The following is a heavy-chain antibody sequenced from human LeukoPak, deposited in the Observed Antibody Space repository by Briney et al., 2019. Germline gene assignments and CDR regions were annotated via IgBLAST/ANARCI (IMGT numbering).Heavy chain of an antibody. V-gene: IGHV1-46*01. J-gene: IGHJ3*01. D-gene: IGHD2-15*01. CDR2: INPSGDST. CDR1: AYTFTNYY. Sequence: ASVKVSCKASAYTFTNYYLHWVRQAPGQGLEWMGIINPSGDSTSYAQKFQGRVTMTRDTSTSTVYMELSSLRSEDTAVYYCAREGGSGQLLWGQGSMVTVSS. CDR3: AREGGSGQLL.